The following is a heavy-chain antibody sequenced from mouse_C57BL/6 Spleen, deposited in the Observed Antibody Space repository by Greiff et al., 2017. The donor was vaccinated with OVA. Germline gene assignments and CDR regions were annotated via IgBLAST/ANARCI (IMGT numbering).Heavy chain of an antibody. V-gene: IGHV10-1*01. CDR2: IRSKSNNYAT. J-gene: IGHJ3*01. Sequence: GGGLVQPKGSLKLSCAASGFSFNTYAMNWVRQAPGKGLEWVARIRSKSNNYATYYADSVKDRFTISRDDSESMLYLQMNNLKTEDTAMYYCVRQAHGFAYWGQGTLVTVSA. CDR3: VRQAHGFAY. CDR1: GFSFNTYA. D-gene: IGHD1-3*01.